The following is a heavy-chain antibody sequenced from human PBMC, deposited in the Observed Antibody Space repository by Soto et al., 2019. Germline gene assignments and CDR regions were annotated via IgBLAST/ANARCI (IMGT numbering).Heavy chain of an antibody. Sequence: EVQLVESGGGLIQPGGSLRLSCAASGFTVSSNYMSWVRQAPGKGLEWVSVIYSGDTTYYADSVKGRFTISRDHSKNTLYLQMNRLRAEDTAVYYCASDLRTLYGMDVWGHGTTVTVSS. J-gene: IGHJ6*02. V-gene: IGHV3-53*01. CDR1: GFTVSSNY. CDR3: ASDLRTLYGMDV. CDR2: IYSGDTT.